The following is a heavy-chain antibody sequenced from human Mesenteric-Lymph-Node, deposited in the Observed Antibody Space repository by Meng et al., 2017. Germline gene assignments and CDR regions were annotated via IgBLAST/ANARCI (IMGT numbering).Heavy chain of an antibody. J-gene: IGHJ4*02. CDR1: GGSSNSGDYY. Sequence: QVVLLVSGPGLVKPSPTLSPTGTVSGGSSNSGDYYWSWIRQPPGKGLEWIGYIYYTVSTYYNPSLTGRVTISMDTSKNQFSLRLSSVTAADTAVYYCARNYYFDYWGQGTLVTVSS. CDR3: ARNYYFDY. V-gene: IGHV4-30-4*01. CDR2: IYYTVST.